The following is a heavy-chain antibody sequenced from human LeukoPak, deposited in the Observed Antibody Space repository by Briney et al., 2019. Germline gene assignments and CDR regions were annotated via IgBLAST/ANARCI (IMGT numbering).Heavy chain of an antibody. CDR2: IDTNTGNP. Sequence: ASVKVSCKASGYTFPTYNLNWVRQAPGQGLEWMGWIDTNTGNPTYAQGFTGRFVFSLDTSVSTAYLQISSLKAEDTAVLYCVREGLAGGDYWGQGTLVTVSS. V-gene: IGHV7-4-1*02. CDR3: VREGLAGGDY. D-gene: IGHD6-19*01. J-gene: IGHJ4*02. CDR1: GYTFPTYN.